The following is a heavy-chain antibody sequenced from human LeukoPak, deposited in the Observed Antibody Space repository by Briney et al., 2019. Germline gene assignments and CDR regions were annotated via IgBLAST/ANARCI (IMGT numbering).Heavy chain of an antibody. Sequence: PGGSLRLSCAASRFTVSSNYMSWVRQAPGKGLEWVSVIYSGGSTYYADSVKGRFTISRDNSKNTLYLQMNSLRAEDTAVYYCARDGGYGKGAFDIWGQGTMVTVSS. V-gene: IGHV3-53*01. CDR1: RFTVSSNY. CDR2: IYSGGST. CDR3: ARDGGYGKGAFDI. D-gene: IGHD3-16*01. J-gene: IGHJ3*02.